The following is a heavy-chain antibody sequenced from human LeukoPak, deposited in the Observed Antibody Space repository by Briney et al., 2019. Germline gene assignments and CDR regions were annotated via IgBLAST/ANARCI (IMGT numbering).Heavy chain of an antibody. CDR3: ARGERAVPDSGRYNFDY. Sequence: GRSLRLSCVASGLTFSNYGMHWVRQAPGKGLEWVTEISFDGSNKHYVDSVKGRFTISRDNSKNTLYLQMNSLRAEDTAVYYCARGERAVPDSGRYNFDYWGQGTLVTVSS. CDR1: GLTFSNYG. V-gene: IGHV3-30*03. D-gene: IGHD1-26*01. J-gene: IGHJ4*02. CDR2: ISFDGSNK.